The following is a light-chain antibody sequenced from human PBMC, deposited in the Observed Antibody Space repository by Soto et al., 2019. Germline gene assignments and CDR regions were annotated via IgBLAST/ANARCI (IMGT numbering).Light chain of an antibody. Sequence: QSVLTQPPSASGSPGQSVTISCTGTSSDIGGHDYVSWYQQYPGKAPKLILYAVTQRPSGVPDRFSGSKSGNTASLTVSGLQADDEADYYCTSYAGWINWVFGGGTKLTVL. CDR3: TSYAGWINWV. CDR2: AVT. CDR1: SSDIGGHDY. J-gene: IGLJ3*02. V-gene: IGLV2-8*01.